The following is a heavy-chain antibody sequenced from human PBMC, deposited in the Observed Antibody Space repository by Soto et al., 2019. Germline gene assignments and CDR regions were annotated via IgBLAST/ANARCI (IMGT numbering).Heavy chain of an antibody. J-gene: IGHJ4*02. Sequence: SETVSLTCAVSGGSISSSNWWSWVRQPPGKGLEWIGEIYHSGSTNYNPSLKSRVTISVDKSKNQFSLKLSSVTAADTAVYYCARDTGSYGYCSGGSCYFDYWGQGTLVTVSS. V-gene: IGHV4-4*02. CDR1: GGSISSSNW. D-gene: IGHD2-15*01. CDR3: ARDTGSYGYCSGGSCYFDY. CDR2: IYHSGST.